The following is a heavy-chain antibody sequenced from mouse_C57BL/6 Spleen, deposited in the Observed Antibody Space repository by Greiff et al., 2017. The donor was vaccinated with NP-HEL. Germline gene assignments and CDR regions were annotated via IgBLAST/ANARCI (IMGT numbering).Heavy chain of an antibody. J-gene: IGHJ2*01. D-gene: IGHD5-1*01. Sequence: VQLKQSGPELVKPGASVTISCKASGYSFTDYNMYWVMQRFGKSLEWFGVINPNYGTTSYNQKFKGKATLTVDQSSSTAYMQLNSLTSEDSAVDYCARRGSTGLYCDYWGQGTTLTVSS. V-gene: IGHV1-39*01. CDR2: INPNYGTT. CDR3: ARRGSTGLYCDY. CDR1: GYSFTDYN.